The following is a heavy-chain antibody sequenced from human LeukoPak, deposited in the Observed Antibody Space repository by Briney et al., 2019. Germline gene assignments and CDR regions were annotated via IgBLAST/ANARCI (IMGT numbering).Heavy chain of an antibody. CDR1: GGSISSYY. D-gene: IGHD6-19*01. V-gene: IGHV4-34*01. CDR3: ARRMTGYSSGWYLDY. J-gene: IGHJ4*02. Sequence: SETLSLTCTVSGGSISSYYWSWIRQPPGKGLEWIGEINHSGSTNYNPSLKSRVTISVDTSKNQFSLKLSSVTAADTAVYYCARRMTGYSSGWYLDYWGQGTLVTVSS. CDR2: INHSGST.